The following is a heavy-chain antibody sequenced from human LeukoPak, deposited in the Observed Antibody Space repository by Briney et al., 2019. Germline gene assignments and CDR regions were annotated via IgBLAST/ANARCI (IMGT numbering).Heavy chain of an antibody. Sequence: GASLRLSCAASGFTFSTYGMHWVRQAPGKGLEWVAVISYDGSNKYYADSVKGRFTISRDNSKNTLYLQMNSLRAEDTAVYYCAKGRTPTRITMVREPKDYWGQGTLVTVSS. D-gene: IGHD3-10*01. V-gene: IGHV3-30*18. CDR3: AKGRTPTRITMVREPKDY. J-gene: IGHJ4*02. CDR1: GFTFSTYG. CDR2: ISYDGSNK.